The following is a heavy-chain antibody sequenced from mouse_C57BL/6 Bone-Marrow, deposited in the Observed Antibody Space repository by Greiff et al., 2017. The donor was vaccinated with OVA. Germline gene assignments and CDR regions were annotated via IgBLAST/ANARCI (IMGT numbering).Heavy chain of an antibody. D-gene: IGHD1-1*01. CDR3: ASFYGSSYGFAY. Sequence: QVQLQQPGPGLVQPSQSLSITCTVSGFSLTSYGVHWVRQSPGKGLEWLGVIWSGGSTDYNAAFISRLSISKDNSKSQVFFKMNSLQADDTAIYYCASFYGSSYGFAYWGQGTLVTVSA. CDR2: IWSGGST. CDR1: GFSLTSYG. J-gene: IGHJ3*01. V-gene: IGHV2-2*01.